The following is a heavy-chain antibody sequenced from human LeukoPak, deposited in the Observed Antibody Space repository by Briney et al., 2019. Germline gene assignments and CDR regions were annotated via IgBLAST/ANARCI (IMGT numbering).Heavy chain of an antibody. V-gene: IGHV5-51*01. CDR3: ARRRKLIGWFEP. Sequence: GESLNISCKGSGYSFTSYWIGWLRKMPGKGLEWMGIIFPGDSPTTYRPSFQGQVTLSAEKAISTVYLQWSSLEASDTAMYYCARRRKLIGWFEPWGQGTLVTVSS. CDR1: GYSFTSYW. CDR2: IFPGDSPT. D-gene: IGHD2-21*01. J-gene: IGHJ5*02.